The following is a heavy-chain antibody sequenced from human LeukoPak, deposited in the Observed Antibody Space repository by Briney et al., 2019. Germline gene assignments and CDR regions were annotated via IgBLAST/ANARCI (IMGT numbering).Heavy chain of an antibody. CDR1: GFTFSSYA. D-gene: IGHD5-18*01. CDR3: APVPEQLWSRYFDY. CDR2: ISGSGGST. Sequence: GGSLRLSCAASGFTFSSYAMSWVRQAPGKGLEWVSAISGSGGSTYYADSVKGRFTISRDNSKNTLYLQMNSLRVEDTAVYYCAPVPEQLWSRYFDYWGRGTLVTVSS. V-gene: IGHV3-23*01. J-gene: IGHJ4*02.